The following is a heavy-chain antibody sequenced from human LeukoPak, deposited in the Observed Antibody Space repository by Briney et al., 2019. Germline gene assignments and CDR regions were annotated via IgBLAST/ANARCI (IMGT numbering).Heavy chain of an antibody. D-gene: IGHD4-17*01. J-gene: IGHJ4*02. CDR1: GFTFSSYS. Sequence: PGGSLRLSCAASGFTFSSYSMNWVRQAPGKGLEWVSYISSSGSTIYYADSVKGRFTISRDNSKSTLYLQMNSLRAEDTAVYFCARLGTTVTHFDYWGQGTLVTVSS. V-gene: IGHV3-48*01. CDR3: ARLGTTVTHFDY. CDR2: ISSSGSTI.